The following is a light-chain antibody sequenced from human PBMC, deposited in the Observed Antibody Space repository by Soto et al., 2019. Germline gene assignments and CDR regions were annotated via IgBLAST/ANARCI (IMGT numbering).Light chain of an antibody. CDR3: QQYNSYPWT. V-gene: IGKV1-5*01. CDR1: QSISSW. Sequence: DSQMTQSPSTLSASVGDRVTITCLARQSISSWLAWYEQKAGKAPKLLIYHASSLESGVPSRFSGSGSGTEFTLTISSLQPDDFATYYCQQYNSYPWTFGQGTKVDIK. CDR2: HAS. J-gene: IGKJ1*01.